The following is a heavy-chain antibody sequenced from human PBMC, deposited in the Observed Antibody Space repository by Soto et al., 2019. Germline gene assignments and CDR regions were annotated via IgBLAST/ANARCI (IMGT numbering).Heavy chain of an antibody. CDR2: ISYDGSNE. Sequence: PGGSLRLSCAAFGLTFSNYGMHWVRQAPGKGLEWVAHISYDGSNEHYVDSVKGRFTISRDNSKNTLYLQMTSLRAEDTAVYYCAEGYGLAPYYYYGMDVWGQGTTVTVSS. CDR1: GLTFSNYG. CDR3: AEGYGLAPYYYYGMDV. D-gene: IGHD6-13*01. J-gene: IGHJ6*02. V-gene: IGHV3-30*18.